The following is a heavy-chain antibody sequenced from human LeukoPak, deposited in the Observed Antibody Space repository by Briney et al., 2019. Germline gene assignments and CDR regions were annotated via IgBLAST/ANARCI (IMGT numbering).Heavy chain of an antibody. CDR1: GFTVSRNY. D-gene: IGHD3-22*01. CDR2: IYTGGST. V-gene: IGHV3-66*02. Sequence: GGSLRLSCGASGFTVSRNYMSWVRQVPGKGLEWVSVIYTGGSTYYADSVEGRFTISRDNSKNTVYLQINSLRTEDTAIYYCARDRSLSGTRDAFDIWGQGTMVTVSS. J-gene: IGHJ3*02. CDR3: ARDRSLSGTRDAFDI.